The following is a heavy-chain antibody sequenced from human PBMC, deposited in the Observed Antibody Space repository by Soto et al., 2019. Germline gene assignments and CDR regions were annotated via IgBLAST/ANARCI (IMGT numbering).Heavy chain of an antibody. V-gene: IGHV4-31*03. CDR1: GGSISSGGYY. Sequence: SETLSLTCTVSGGSISSGGYYWSWIRQHPGKGLEWIGYIYYSGSTYYNPSLKSRVTISVDTSKNQFSLKLSSVTAADTAVYYCARAPRDSSGSKLRSPNFDYWGQGTLVTVSS. CDR2: IYYSGST. D-gene: IGHD3-22*01. J-gene: IGHJ4*02. CDR3: ARAPRDSSGSKLRSPNFDY.